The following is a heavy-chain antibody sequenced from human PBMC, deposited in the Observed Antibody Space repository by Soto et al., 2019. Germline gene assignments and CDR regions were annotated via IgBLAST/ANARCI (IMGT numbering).Heavy chain of an antibody. CDR3: ARDWGPPVPHGYDS. Sequence: QVQLQESGPGLVRPSQTLSLTCTVSGGSVTSGGYYWGWIRHCPGKGLEWIGYIYSSGDTNYNPSLNRRVAMSVDTSTNQFSLQVTSVAVADTAICSCARDWGPPVPHGYDSWGQGILVTVSS. V-gene: IGHV4-31*03. CDR1: GGSVTSGGYY. CDR2: IYSSGDT. J-gene: IGHJ5*01. D-gene: IGHD7-27*01.